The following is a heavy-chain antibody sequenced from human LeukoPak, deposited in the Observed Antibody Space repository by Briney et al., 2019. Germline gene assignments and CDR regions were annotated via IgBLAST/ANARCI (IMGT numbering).Heavy chain of an antibody. J-gene: IGHJ4*02. V-gene: IGHV4-34*01. CDR3: ARALSSGWTPYFDY. Sequence: SETLSLTCAVYGGSSSGYYWSWIRQPPGKGLEWIGEINHSGSTNYNPSLKSRVTISVDTSKNQFSLKLSSVTAADTAVYYCARALSSGWTPYFDYWGQGTLVTVSS. CDR2: INHSGST. CDR1: GGSSSGYY. D-gene: IGHD6-19*01.